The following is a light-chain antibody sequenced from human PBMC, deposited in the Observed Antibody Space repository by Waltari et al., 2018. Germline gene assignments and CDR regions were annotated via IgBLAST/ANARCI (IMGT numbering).Light chain of an antibody. CDR2: ENT. V-gene: IGLV1-51*02. Sequence: QSVLTQPPSVSAAPGQRVTISCSGGRSTIGHNSVSWYRQFPGTAPKLLIYENTERPSGIPGRFSGSKSGTSATLDITGLQAGDEADYYCGTWDSSLSGAVFGGGTHLTVL. J-gene: IGLJ7*01. CDR3: GTWDSSLSGAV. CDR1: RSTIGHNS.